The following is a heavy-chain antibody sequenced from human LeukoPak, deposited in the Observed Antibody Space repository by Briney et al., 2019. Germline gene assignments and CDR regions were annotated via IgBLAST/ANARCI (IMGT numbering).Heavy chain of an antibody. Sequence: SETLSLTCTVSGGSISSYYWSWIRQPPGKGLEWIGEINHGGSTNYNPSLKSRVTISVDTSKNQFSLKLSSVTAADTAVYYCASHQRWMLNAFDIWGQGTMVTVSS. CDR2: INHGGST. D-gene: IGHD2-2*01. CDR3: ASHQRWMLNAFDI. V-gene: IGHV4-34*01. CDR1: GGSISSYY. J-gene: IGHJ3*02.